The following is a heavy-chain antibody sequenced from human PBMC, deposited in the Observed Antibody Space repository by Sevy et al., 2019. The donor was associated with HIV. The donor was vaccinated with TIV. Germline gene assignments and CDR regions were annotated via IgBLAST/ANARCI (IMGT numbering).Heavy chain of an antibody. D-gene: IGHD6-13*01. J-gene: IGHJ6*02. CDR3: ARDLAVPRYSSSWDTYYYYGMDV. CDR2: ISYDGSNK. CDR1: GFTFSSYA. V-gene: IGHV3-30*04. Sequence: GGALILSCAASGFTFSSYAMHWVRQAPGKGLEWVAVISYDGSNKYYADSVKGRFTISRDNSKNTLYLQMNSLIAEDTAVYYCARDLAVPRYSSSWDTYYYYGMDVWGQGTTVTVSS.